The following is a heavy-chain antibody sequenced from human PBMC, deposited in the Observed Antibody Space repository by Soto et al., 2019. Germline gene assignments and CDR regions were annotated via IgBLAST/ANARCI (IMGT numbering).Heavy chain of an antibody. Sequence: QEQLVQSGAEVKKPGASVKVSCKASGYTFTDHYIHWVRQAPGQGLELMGWINSNSGGTNSAQKFQGRVTMTRDTSISTAYMELTRLRSDDTAMYYCERDSPSLEYCGGECYSIDYWGQGTLVTVSS. CDR2: INSNSGGT. V-gene: IGHV1-2*02. CDR3: ERDSPSLEYCGGECYSIDY. CDR1: GYTFTDHY. D-gene: IGHD2-21*01. J-gene: IGHJ4*02.